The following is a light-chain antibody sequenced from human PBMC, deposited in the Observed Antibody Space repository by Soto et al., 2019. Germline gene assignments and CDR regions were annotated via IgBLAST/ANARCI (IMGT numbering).Light chain of an antibody. J-gene: IGLJ2*01. CDR3: SSYTSSSTVV. V-gene: IGLV2-14*01. Sequence: QSALTQPASVSGSPGQSITISCTGTSSDVGGYNFVSWYQQHPGTAPKLMIYDVSNRPSGVSNRFTGSTSGNTASLTISGLKPEDEADYYCSSYTSSSTVVFGGGTKLTVL. CDR1: SSDVGGYNF. CDR2: DVS.